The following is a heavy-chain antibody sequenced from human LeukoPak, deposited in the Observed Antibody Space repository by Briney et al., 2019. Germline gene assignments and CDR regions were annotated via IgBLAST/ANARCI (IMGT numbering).Heavy chain of an antibody. D-gene: IGHD3-22*01. J-gene: IGHJ4*02. CDR1: GFTFSSYA. CDR2: ISYDGSNK. CDR3: ARDDSSGYYYGYFDY. V-gene: IGHV3-30-3*01. Sequence: GGSLRLSCAASGFTFSSYAMHWVRQAPGKGLEWVAVISYDGSNKYYADSVKGRFTISRDNSKNTLYLQMNSLRAEDTAVYYCARDDSSGYYYGYFDYWGQGTLVTVSS.